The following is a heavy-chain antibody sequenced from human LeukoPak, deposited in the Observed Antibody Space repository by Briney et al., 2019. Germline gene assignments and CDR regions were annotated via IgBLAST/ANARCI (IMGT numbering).Heavy chain of an antibody. CDR2: ISAYNGNT. J-gene: IGHJ3*02. V-gene: IGHV1-18*01. CDR3: ARRMDLGDAFDI. Sequence: ASVKVSCKASGYTFTSYGISWVRQAPGQGLEWMGWISAYNGNTDYAQKLQGRVTMTTDTSTSTAYMELRSLRSDDTAVYYCARRMDLGDAFDIWGQGTMVTVSS. CDR1: GYTFTSYG. D-gene: IGHD3/OR15-3a*01.